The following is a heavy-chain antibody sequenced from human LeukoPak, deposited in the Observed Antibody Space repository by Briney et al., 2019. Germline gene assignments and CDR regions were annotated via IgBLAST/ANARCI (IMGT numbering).Heavy chain of an antibody. V-gene: IGHV4-59*12. CDR2: ISYSGST. CDR1: GGSINTYY. CDR3: ARGYSSGWYAFDY. D-gene: IGHD6-19*01. J-gene: IGHJ4*02. Sequence: SETLSLTCTVSGGSINTYYWSWLRQPPGKGLEWIGYISYSGSTNYNPSLKGRVTISVDTSKNQFSLKLSSVTAADTAVYYCARGYSSGWYAFDYWGQGTLVTVSS.